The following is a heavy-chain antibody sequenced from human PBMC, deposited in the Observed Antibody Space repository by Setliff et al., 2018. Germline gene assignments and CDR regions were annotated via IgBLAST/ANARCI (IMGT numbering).Heavy chain of an antibody. Sequence: PGGSLRLSCAASGFTFSSYSMNWVRQAPGKGLEWVSRINSDGSSTSYADSVKGRFTISRDNAKNTLYLQMNSLRAEDTAVYYCAREVNDNFWSGYLYYYGMDVWGQGTTVTVSS. V-gene: IGHV3-74*01. J-gene: IGHJ6*02. CDR2: INSDGSST. D-gene: IGHD3-3*01. CDR3: AREVNDNFWSGYLYYYGMDV. CDR1: GFTFSSYS.